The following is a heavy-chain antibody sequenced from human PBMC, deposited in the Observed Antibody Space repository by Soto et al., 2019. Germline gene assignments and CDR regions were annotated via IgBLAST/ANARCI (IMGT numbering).Heavy chain of an antibody. Sequence: QVQLVQSGAEVKKPGASVKVSCKASGYTFTGYYMHWVRQAPGQGLEWMGWINPNSGGTNYAQKFQGWVTMTRDTSISTAYMELSRLRADDTAVYYCARARIAAAGLFDYWGQGTLVTVSS. CDR1: GYTFTGYY. J-gene: IGHJ4*02. D-gene: IGHD6-13*01. CDR3: ARARIAAAGLFDY. CDR2: INPNSGGT. V-gene: IGHV1-2*04.